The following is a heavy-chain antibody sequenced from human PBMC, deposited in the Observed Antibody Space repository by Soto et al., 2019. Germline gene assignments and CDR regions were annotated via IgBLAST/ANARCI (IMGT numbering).Heavy chain of an antibody. CDR3: ARDRGPPYATHFDY. CDR1: GDSVSSNSAA. J-gene: IGHJ4*02. V-gene: IGHV6-1*01. CDR2: TYYRSKWYN. D-gene: IGHD2-8*01. Sequence: SQTLSLPCAISGDSVSSNSAAWNWIRQSPSRGLEWLGRTYYRSKWYNDYAVSVKNRITINPDTSKNQFSLQLNSVTPEDTAVYYCARDRGPPYATHFDYWGQGTLVTVSS.